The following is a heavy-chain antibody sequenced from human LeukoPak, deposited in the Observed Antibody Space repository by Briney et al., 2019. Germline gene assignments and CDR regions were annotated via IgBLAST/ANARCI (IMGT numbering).Heavy chain of an antibody. Sequence: PGGSLRLSCAASGFTFSSYAMSWVRQAPGKGLEWVSAISGSGGSTYYADSVKGRFTTSRDNSKNTLYLQMNSLRAEDTAVYYCAKADATIFGVVHTLYYYYYMDVWGKGTTVTVSS. J-gene: IGHJ6*03. CDR2: ISGSGGST. CDR1: GFTFSSYA. CDR3: AKADATIFGVVHTLYYYYYMDV. D-gene: IGHD3-3*01. V-gene: IGHV3-23*01.